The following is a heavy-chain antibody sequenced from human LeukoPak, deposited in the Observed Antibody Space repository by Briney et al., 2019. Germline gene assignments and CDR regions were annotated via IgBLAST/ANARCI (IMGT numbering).Heavy chain of an antibody. J-gene: IGHJ4*02. D-gene: IGHD2-2*01. Sequence: SETLSLTCAVYGGSFSGYYWSWIRQPPGKGLEWIGEINHSGSTNYNPSLRSRVTISVDTSKNQFSLKLSSVTAADTAVYYCAREYCSSTSCYLDYWGQGTLVTVSS. CDR1: GGSFSGYY. CDR3: AREYCSSTSCYLDY. V-gene: IGHV4-34*01. CDR2: INHSGST.